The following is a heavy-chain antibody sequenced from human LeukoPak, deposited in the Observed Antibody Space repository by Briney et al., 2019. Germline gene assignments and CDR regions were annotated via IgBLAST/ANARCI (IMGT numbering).Heavy chain of an antibody. D-gene: IGHD2-2*01. J-gene: IGHJ5*02. Sequence: GGSLRLSCAASGFTFDDYAMNWVRQVPGKGLQWVSLISGDGDSTYYADSVKGRFTISRDNIKNSLYLQMNSLRNEDSALYYCAKDVARHCASTSCYPESWGQGTLVTVSS. CDR1: GFTFDDYA. V-gene: IGHV3-43*02. CDR2: ISGDGDST. CDR3: AKDVARHCASTSCYPES.